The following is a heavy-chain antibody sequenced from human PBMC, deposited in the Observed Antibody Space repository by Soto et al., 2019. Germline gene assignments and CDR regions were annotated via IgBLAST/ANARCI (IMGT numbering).Heavy chain of an antibody. V-gene: IGHV3-53*01. J-gene: IGHJ4*02. CDR3: ARFRPLGGFDY. Sequence: PVGSLRLSCAASGFTVSSNYMSWVRQAPGKGLEWVSVIYSGGSTYYADSVKGRFTISRDNSKNTLYLQMNSLRAEDTAVYYCARFRPLGGFDYWGQGTLVTVSS. CDR1: GFTVSSNY. D-gene: IGHD3-16*01. CDR2: IYSGGST.